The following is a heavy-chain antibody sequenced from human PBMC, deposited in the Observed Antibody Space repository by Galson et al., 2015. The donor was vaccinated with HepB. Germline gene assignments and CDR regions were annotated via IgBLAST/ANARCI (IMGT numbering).Heavy chain of an antibody. V-gene: IGHV4-59*11. CDR3: ARYGDYSFEH. CDR2: IYYRGNT. Sequence: LSLTCTVSGGSISSLLWSWIRQPPGKGLEWIGYIYYRGNTNYNPSLKIRATMSVDTSKNQFSLMLTSVTAADTAVYYCARYGDYSFEHWGRGTLVTVSS. J-gene: IGHJ2*01. CDR1: GGSISSLL. D-gene: IGHD4-17*01.